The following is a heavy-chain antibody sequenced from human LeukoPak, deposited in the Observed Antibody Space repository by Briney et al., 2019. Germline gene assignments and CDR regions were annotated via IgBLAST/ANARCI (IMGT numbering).Heavy chain of an antibody. V-gene: IGHV1-46*01. CDR1: GYTLTSYR. CDR2: INPSGGST. Sequence: ASVKVCCRASGYTLTSYRIQWVRQAPGQGLEWMGVINPSGGSTSYTQKFQGRVTMTRDTSTSTVYMELSSLTSEDTAVYYCARDSLPRYYTSGSQNPADYWGQGTLVTVSS. J-gene: IGHJ4*02. D-gene: IGHD3-10*01. CDR3: ARDSLPRYYTSGSQNPADY.